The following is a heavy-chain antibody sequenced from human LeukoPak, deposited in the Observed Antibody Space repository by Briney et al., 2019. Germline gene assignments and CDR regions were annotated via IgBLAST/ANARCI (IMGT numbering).Heavy chain of an antibody. D-gene: IGHD3-16*02. CDR1: GFTYSTYA. CDR3: AKVAYDFVWRTYRPPFDY. V-gene: IGHV3-23*01. CDR2: ISGTGSST. Sequence: GGSLRLSCAASGFTYSTYAMTWVRQAPGKGLGWVSSISGTGSSTYYADSVKGRFTISRDNSKSTLYLQMSSLRAEDTAVYYCAKVAYDFVWRTYRPPFDYWGQGTLVTVSS. J-gene: IGHJ4*02.